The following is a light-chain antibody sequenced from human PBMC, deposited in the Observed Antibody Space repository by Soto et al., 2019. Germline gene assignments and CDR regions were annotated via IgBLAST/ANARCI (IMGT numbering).Light chain of an antibody. V-gene: IGLV1-47*01. CDR2: RNS. J-gene: IGLJ1*01. CDR3: AAWDANLSGLYV. Sequence: QSVLTQSPSASGTSGQRVTISCSGSASTIGRNYVYWYQQLPGTAPKLLIYRNSQRPSGVPDRFSGSKSGTSASLAISGLRSEDEADYYCAAWDANLSGLYVFGAGTKVPVL. CDR1: ASTIGRNY.